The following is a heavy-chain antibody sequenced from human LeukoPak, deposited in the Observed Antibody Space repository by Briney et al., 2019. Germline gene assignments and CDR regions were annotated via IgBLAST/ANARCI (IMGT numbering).Heavy chain of an antibody. CDR3: ARAFGGVIARTFDY. V-gene: IGHV1-2*02. J-gene: IGHJ4*02. Sequence: ASVKVSCKASGYTLTGYYMHWVRQAPGQGLEWMGWINPNSGGTNYAQKFQGRVTMTRDTSISTAYMELSRLRSDDTAVYYCARAFGGVIARTFDYWGQGTLVTVSS. CDR1: GYTLTGYY. CDR2: INPNSGGT. D-gene: IGHD3-16*02.